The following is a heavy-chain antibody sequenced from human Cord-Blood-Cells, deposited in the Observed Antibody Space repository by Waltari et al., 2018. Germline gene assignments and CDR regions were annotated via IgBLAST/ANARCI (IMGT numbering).Heavy chain of an antibody. Sequence: QAQLAQSGAVAKNPAASGKVSGKYAGYTCTGYYIPWVRQAPGQGLEWMGWINPNSGGTNYAQKFQGRVTMTRDTSISTAYMELSRLRSDDTAVYYCARRGTGSPVNFDYWGQGTLVTVSS. CDR1: GYTCTGYY. CDR2: INPNSGGT. D-gene: IGHD7-27*01. CDR3: ARRGTGSPVNFDY. V-gene: IGHV1-2*02. J-gene: IGHJ4*02.